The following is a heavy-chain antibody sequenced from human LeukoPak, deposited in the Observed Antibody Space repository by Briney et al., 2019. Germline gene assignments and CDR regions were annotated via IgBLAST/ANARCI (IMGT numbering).Heavy chain of an antibody. V-gene: IGHV3-23*01. CDR2: ISGGGGST. CDR1: GFTFRNYG. J-gene: IGHJ4*02. D-gene: IGHD1-26*01. CDR3: ANGGKWDVTPFDY. Sequence: GGSLRLSCAASGFTFRNYGMNWVRQAPGKGLEWVSTISGGGGSTYYADSVKGRFTISRDNSKNTLYLQVNSLRAEDTAVSYCANGGKWDVTPFDYWGQGTLVTVSS.